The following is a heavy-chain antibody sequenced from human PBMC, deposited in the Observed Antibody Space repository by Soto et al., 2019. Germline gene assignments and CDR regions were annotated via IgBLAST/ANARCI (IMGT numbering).Heavy chain of an antibody. V-gene: IGHV3-74*01. CDR2: INMDGSST. J-gene: IGHJ4*02. D-gene: IGHD2-2*01. CDR1: GFTFSGDW. CDR3: ARGPRGLYHHDY. Sequence: EVQLVESGGGLVQRGGSLRLSCAASGFTFSGDWMHWVRQAAGKGLVWVSRINMDGSSTNYADSVKGRFTISRDNAKNTLYLQMNSLRVDDTAVYYCARGPRGLYHHDYYGQGALVTVSS.